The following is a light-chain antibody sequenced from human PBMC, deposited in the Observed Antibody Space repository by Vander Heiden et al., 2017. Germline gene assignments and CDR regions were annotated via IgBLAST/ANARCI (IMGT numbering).Light chain of an antibody. V-gene: IGLV2-14*01. CDR3: SSYTSSSTVV. Sequence: QSALTPPASVSGSPGPSNTISSTGTSSDVGGYNDVSWYQQHPGKAPKLMIYDVSNRPSGVSNLFSGSKSGNTASLTISGLQAEDEADYYCSSYTSSSTVVFGGGTKLTVL. J-gene: IGLJ2*01. CDR2: DVS. CDR1: SSDVGGYND.